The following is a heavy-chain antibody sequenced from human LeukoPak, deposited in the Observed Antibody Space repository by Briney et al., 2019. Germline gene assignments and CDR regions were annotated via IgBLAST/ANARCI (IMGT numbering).Heavy chain of an antibody. Sequence: PGGSLRLSCAASGFTFSYYSMHCVRQAPGRGLEWVSSISSDSGYIPYADSVKGRFTISRDNAKNSLYLQMNSLRAEDTAIYYCARSQVAAPFDFWGQGTLVTVSS. D-gene: IGHD6-19*01. CDR3: ARSQVAAPFDF. CDR2: ISSDSGYI. J-gene: IGHJ4*02. V-gene: IGHV3-21*01. CDR1: GFTFSYYS.